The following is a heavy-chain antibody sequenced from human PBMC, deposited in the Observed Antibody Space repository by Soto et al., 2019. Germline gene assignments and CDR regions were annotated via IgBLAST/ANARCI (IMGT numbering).Heavy chain of an antibody. V-gene: IGHV3-23*01. J-gene: IGHJ6*02. D-gene: IGHD2-2*01. Sequence: PGGSLRLSCAASGFTFSSYAMSWVRQAPGKGLEWVSAISGSGGSTYYADPVKGRFTISRDNSKNTLYLQMNSLRAEDTAVYYCAKTITDIVVVPAAVGEYYYGMDVWGQGTTVTVSS. CDR2: ISGSGGST. CDR1: GFTFSSYA. CDR3: AKTITDIVVVPAAVGEYYYGMDV.